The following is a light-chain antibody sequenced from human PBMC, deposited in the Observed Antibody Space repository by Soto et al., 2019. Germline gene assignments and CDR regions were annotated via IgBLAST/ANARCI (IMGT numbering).Light chain of an antibody. Sequence: DIQMTQSPSSLSASVGDRVTITCRASQSISSYLNWYQEKPGKAPKLLIYAASSLQGGVPSRFSGSGSGTDFTLAISSLQPKDFATYYCQQTYDTPYTFGQGTKLQVK. J-gene: IGKJ2*01. CDR3: QQTYDTPYT. CDR2: AAS. V-gene: IGKV1-39*01. CDR1: QSISSY.